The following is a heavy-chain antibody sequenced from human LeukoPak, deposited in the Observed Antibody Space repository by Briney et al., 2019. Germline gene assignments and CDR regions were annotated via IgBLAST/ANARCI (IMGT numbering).Heavy chain of an antibody. Sequence: PSETLSLTCNVSGASINNGDHFWSWIRQPPHKGLEWIGYIYYSGRTYYGPSLKSRVSISMDKSKNQFSLNVNSVTAADTAVYYCAKMGFSYGSIFWGQGTLVTVS. J-gene: IGHJ1*01. CDR3: AKMGFSYGSIF. D-gene: IGHD5-18*01. CDR2: IYYSGRT. CDR1: GASINNGDHF. V-gene: IGHV4-30-4*01.